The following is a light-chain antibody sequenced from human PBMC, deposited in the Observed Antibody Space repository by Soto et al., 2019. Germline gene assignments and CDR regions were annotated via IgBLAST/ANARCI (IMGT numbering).Light chain of an antibody. CDR1: QSINNY. CDR3: QQQGNWPLT. CDR2: DAS. J-gene: IGKJ4*01. Sequence: EIVLTQSPATLSLSPGERATLSCRASQSINNYVAWYQQTPGQAPRLLIYDASNRATGIPARFSGTGSGTDFTLTISSLEPDDFALYFCQQQGNWPLTFGGGTKVEFK. V-gene: IGKV3-11*01.